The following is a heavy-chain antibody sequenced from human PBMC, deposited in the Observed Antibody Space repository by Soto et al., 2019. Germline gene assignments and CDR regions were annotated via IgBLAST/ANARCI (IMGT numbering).Heavy chain of an antibody. D-gene: IGHD2-2*01. J-gene: IGHJ3*02. CDR3: ARDRVPAARGEAFDI. Sequence: EVQLVESGGGLVQPGGSLRLSCAASGFTFSSYSMNWVRQAPGKGLEWVSYISSSSSTIYYADSVKGRFTISRDNAKNSLYLQMNSLRAEDTAVYYCARDRVPAARGEAFDIWGQGTMVTVSS. CDR2: ISSSSSTI. V-gene: IGHV3-48*01. CDR1: GFTFSSYS.